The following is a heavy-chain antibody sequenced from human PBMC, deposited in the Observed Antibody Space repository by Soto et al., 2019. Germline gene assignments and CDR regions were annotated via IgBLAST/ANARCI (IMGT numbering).Heavy chain of an antibody. V-gene: IGHV1-18*01. CDR3: ARVTLSGSYQGGFDY. CDR2: ISAYNGNT. J-gene: IGHJ4*02. Sequence: QVQLVQSGAEVQKPGASVKVSCKASGYTFTSYGISWVRQAPGQGLEWMGWISAYNGNTNYAQKLQGRVTTTTDTSTSTAYMELRSLRSDDTAVYYCARVTLSGSYQGGFDYWGQGPLVTVSS. CDR1: GYTFTSYG. D-gene: IGHD1-26*01.